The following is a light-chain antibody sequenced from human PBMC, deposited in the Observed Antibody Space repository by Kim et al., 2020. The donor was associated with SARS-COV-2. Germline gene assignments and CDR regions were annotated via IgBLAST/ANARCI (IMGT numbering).Light chain of an antibody. V-gene: IGKV3-15*01. Sequence: EIVMTQSPATLSVSPGERATLSCRASQSVSSSLAWYQQKPGQAPRLLIYGASTRATGIPARFSGSGSGTEFSLTISSLQSEDFAVYYCHQYNNWPLWTFGQGTKVDIK. CDR2: GAS. CDR3: HQYNNWPLWT. J-gene: IGKJ1*01. CDR1: QSVSSS.